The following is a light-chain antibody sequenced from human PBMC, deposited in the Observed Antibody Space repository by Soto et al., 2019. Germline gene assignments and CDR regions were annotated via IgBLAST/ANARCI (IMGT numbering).Light chain of an antibody. CDR2: GAS. J-gene: IGKJ1*01. CDR3: QQYNDRLWT. Sequence: EINMTPSQSTLSVSPWDRVNLYWSASQSVTYNSARYQQRPGQAPRLLIYGASTRATAIPPRFSGRGSGTEFTLTITSLQSEDFAVYYCQQYNDRLWTFGQGTKVDI. CDR1: QSVTYN. V-gene: IGKV3-15*01.